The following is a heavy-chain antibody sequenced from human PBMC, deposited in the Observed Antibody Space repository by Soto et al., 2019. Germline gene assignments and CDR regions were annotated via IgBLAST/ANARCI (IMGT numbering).Heavy chain of an antibody. V-gene: IGHV3-13*01. CDR2: IGTAGDT. J-gene: IGHJ5*02. D-gene: IGHD3-22*01. CDR3: ARAVRRLYYDSSGYYYP. CDR1: GFTFSSYD. Sequence: GGSLRLSCVASGFTFSSYDMHWVRQATGKGLEWVSAIGTAGDTYYPGSVKGRFTISRENAKNSLYLQMNSLRAEDTAVYYCARAVRRLYYDSSGYYYPWGQGTLVTVSS.